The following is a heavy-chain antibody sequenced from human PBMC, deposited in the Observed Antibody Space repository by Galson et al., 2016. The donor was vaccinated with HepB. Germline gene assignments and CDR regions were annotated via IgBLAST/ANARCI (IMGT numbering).Heavy chain of an antibody. V-gene: IGHV3-30-3*01. Sequence: SLRLSCAASGFSFSSYSMHWVRQAPGKGLEWVAVISTDGNNAYLADSVKGRFTISRDNSKNTVDLQMNSLGREDTAVYYCAREDGVHYETSVYHGFLDSWGQGTLVTVSS. CDR1: GFSFSSYS. CDR3: AREDGVHYETSVYHGFLDS. D-gene: IGHD3-16*01. CDR2: ISTDGNNA. J-gene: IGHJ4*02.